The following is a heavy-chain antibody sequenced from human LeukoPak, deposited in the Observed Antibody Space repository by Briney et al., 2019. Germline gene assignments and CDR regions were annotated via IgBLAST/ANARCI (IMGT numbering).Heavy chain of an antibody. Sequence: PSETLSLTCTVSGGSISSYYWSWIRQPPGKGLEWIGYIYYSGSTNYNPSLKSRVTISVDTSKNQFSLKLCSVTAADTAVYYCARDSSGWYYSDYWGQGTLVTVSS. D-gene: IGHD6-19*01. CDR3: ARDSSGWYYSDY. CDR1: GGSISSYY. J-gene: IGHJ4*02. CDR2: IYYSGST. V-gene: IGHV4-59*01.